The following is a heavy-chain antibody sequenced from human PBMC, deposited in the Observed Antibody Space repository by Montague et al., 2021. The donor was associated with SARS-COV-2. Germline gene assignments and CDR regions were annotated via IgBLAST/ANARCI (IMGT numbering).Heavy chain of an antibody. D-gene: IGHD5-12*01. J-gene: IGHJ4*02. CDR2: ISYDGSNK. CDR1: GFTLSSYA. Sequence: SLRLSCAASGFTLSSYAMYWVRQAPGKGLEWVAVISYDGSNKYYVDSVKGRFTISRDNSKNTLYLQMNSLRAEDTAVYYCARAALGGYDSYFDYWGQGTLVTVSS. CDR3: ARAALGGYDSYFDY. V-gene: IGHV3-30*04.